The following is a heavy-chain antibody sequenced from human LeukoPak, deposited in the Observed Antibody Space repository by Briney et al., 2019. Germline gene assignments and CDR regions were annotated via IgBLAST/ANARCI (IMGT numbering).Heavy chain of an antibody. CDR2: IKSKTDGGTT. D-gene: IGHD2-15*01. CDR3: TTTLTPSKWYFDL. J-gene: IGHJ2*01. V-gene: IGHV3-15*01. Sequence: GGSLRLSCAASGFTFSNAWMSWVRQAPGKGLEWVGRIKSKTDGGTTDYAAPVKGRFTISRDDSKNTLYLQMNSLKTEDTAVYYCTTTLTPSKWYFDLWGRGTLVTVSS. CDR1: GFTFSNAW.